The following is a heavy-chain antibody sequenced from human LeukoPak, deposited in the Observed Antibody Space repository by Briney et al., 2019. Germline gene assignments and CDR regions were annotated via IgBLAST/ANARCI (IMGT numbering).Heavy chain of an antibody. D-gene: IGHD2-2*01. Sequence: SETLSLTCTVSGGSISSYYWSWIRQPPGKGLEWIGYIYYSGSTNYNPSLKSRVTISVDTSKNQFSLKLSSVTAAYTAVYYCARGSGYQLLFGPSYYFDYWGQGTLVTVSS. CDR1: GGSISSYY. CDR2: IYYSGST. J-gene: IGHJ4*02. CDR3: ARGSGYQLLFGPSYYFDY. V-gene: IGHV4-59*01.